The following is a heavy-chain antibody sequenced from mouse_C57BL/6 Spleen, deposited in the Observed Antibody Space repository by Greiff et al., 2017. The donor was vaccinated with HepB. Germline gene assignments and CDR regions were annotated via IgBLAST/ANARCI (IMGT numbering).Heavy chain of an antibody. CDR2: ILPGSGST. Sequence: QVQLQQSGAELMKPGASVKLSCKATGYTFTGYWIEWVKQRPGHGLEWIGEILPGSGSTNYTEKFKGKATFTADTSSNTAYMQLSSLTTEDSAIYYCARRADGYGYYCDYWGQGTTLTVSS. D-gene: IGHD2-2*01. CDR3: ARRADGYGYYCDY. CDR1: GYTFTGYW. V-gene: IGHV1-9*01. J-gene: IGHJ2*01.